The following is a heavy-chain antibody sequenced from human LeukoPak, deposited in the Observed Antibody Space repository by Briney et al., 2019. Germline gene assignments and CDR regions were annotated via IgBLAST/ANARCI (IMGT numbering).Heavy chain of an antibody. V-gene: IGHV4-4*07. CDR2: IYTSGST. CDR1: GGSISSYY. J-gene: IGHJ3*02. Sequence: SETLSLTCTVSGGSISSYYWSWIRQPAGKGLEWIGRIYTSGSTNYNPSLMSRVTMSVDTFKNQFSLKLNSVTAADTAVYYCARLEWELSGAFDIWGQGTMVTVSS. D-gene: IGHD1-26*01. CDR3: ARLEWELSGAFDI.